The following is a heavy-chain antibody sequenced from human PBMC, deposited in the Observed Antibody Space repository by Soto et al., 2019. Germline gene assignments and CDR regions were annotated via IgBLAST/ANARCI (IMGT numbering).Heavy chain of an antibody. CDR1: GGSISSYY. J-gene: IGHJ4*02. CDR3: ARIIYGDFDY. Sequence: SETLSLTCTVSGGSISSYYWSWIRQPPGKGLEWIGYIYYSGSTNYNPSLKSRVTISVDTSKNQFSLKLSSVTAADTAVYYCARIIYGDFDYWGQGTLVTVSS. CDR2: IYYSGST. D-gene: IGHD3-10*01. V-gene: IGHV4-59*01.